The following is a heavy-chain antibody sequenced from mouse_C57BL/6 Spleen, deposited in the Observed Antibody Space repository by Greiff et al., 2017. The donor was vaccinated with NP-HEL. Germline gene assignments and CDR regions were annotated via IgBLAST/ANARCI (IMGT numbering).Heavy chain of an antibody. CDR2: IYPGSGST. Sequence: VQLQQSGAELVKPGASVKMSCKASGYTFTSYWITWVKQRPGQGLEWIGDIYPGSGSTNYNEKFKSKATLTVDTSSSTAYMQLSSLTSEDSAVYYCARGASSHLGFDYWGQGTTLTVSS. V-gene: IGHV1-55*01. CDR1: GYTFTSYW. D-gene: IGHD1-1*01. J-gene: IGHJ2*01. CDR3: ARGASSHLGFDY.